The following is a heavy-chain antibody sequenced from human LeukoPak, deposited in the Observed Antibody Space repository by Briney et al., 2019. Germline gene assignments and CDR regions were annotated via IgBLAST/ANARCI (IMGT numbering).Heavy chain of an antibody. V-gene: IGHV4-59*12. Sequence: SETLSLTCTVSGGSISSYYWNWIRQPPGKGLEWIGYIYYSGSTNYNPSLKSRVTISVDTSKNQISLRLTSMTAADTAVYYCARDSGTTGEVKFDPWGQGTLVTVSS. CDR2: IYYSGST. J-gene: IGHJ5*02. D-gene: IGHD1-7*01. CDR3: ARDSGTTGEVKFDP. CDR1: GGSISSYY.